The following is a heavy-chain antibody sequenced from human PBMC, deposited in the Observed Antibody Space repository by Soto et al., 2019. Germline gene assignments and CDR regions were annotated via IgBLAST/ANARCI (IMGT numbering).Heavy chain of an antibody. Sequence: QITLKESGPTLVKPTQTLTLTCTFSGFSLSTSGVGVGWIRQPPGKALEWLALIYWNDDKRYSPSLKSRLTLATDISKNHVVRTMTNKDPVDTATEYCAHRPAVPDLVTMCGVVMIPVFDYWGQGTPVTVSS. CDR3: AHRPAVPDLVTMCGVVMIPVFDY. D-gene: IGHD3-3*01. V-gene: IGHV2-5*01. J-gene: IGHJ4*02. CDR1: GFSLSTSGVG. CDR2: IYWNDDK.